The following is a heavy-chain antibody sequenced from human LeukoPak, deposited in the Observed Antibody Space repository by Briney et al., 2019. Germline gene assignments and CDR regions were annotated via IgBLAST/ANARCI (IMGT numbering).Heavy chain of an antibody. D-gene: IGHD3-22*01. CDR1: GGSISSGGYY. J-gene: IGHJ4*02. CDR3: ARQLPNLYYDSSGNFDY. Sequence: TSETLSLTCTVSGGSISSGGYYWSWLRQHPGKGLEWIGYIYYSGSTYYNPSLKSRVTISVDTSKNQFSLKLSSVTAADTAVYYCARQLPNLYYDSSGNFDYWGQGTLVTVSS. CDR2: IYYSGST. V-gene: IGHV4-31*03.